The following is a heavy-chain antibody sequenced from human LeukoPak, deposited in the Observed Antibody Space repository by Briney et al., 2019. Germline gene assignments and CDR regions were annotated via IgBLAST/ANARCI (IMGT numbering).Heavy chain of an antibody. D-gene: IGHD2-21*01. Sequence: PGGSLRLSCVASGFIFSTYDMHWVRQATGEGLEWVSVIGTGGDTYYPDSVKGRFTISRDNGKNSLYLQMNSLRAGDTAVYYCATEGVGGGDGFDIWGQGTKVTVSS. J-gene: IGHJ3*02. CDR1: GFIFSTYD. V-gene: IGHV3-13*01. CDR2: IGTGGDT. CDR3: ATEGVGGGDGFDI.